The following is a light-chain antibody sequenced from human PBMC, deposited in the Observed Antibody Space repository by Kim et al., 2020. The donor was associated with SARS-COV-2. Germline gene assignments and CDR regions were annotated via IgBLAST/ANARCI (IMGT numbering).Light chain of an antibody. V-gene: IGLV1-44*01. CDR3: ASWDDRLNAYV. Sequence: GQKDTRSCSGGRSNIGSHTVNWYRQLPGTAPKLLIHSNSPRQSGVPDRFSGSKSDTSASLAISGLQSEDEAAYYCASWDDRLNAYVFGSGTKVTVL. CDR2: SNS. CDR1: RSNIGSHT. J-gene: IGLJ1*01.